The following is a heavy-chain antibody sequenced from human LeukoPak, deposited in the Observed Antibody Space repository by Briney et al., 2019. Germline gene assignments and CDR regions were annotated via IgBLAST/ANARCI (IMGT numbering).Heavy chain of an antibody. V-gene: IGHV4-59*01. Sequence: PSETLSLTCTVSGGSISSYYWSWIRQPPGKGLEWIGYIYYSGSTNYNPSLKSRVTISVDTSKNQFSLKLSSVTAADTAVYYCAGANYDFWSGPSRRAFDIWGQGTMVTVSS. CDR2: IYYSGST. J-gene: IGHJ3*02. CDR1: GGSISSYY. CDR3: AGANYDFWSGPSRRAFDI. D-gene: IGHD3-3*01.